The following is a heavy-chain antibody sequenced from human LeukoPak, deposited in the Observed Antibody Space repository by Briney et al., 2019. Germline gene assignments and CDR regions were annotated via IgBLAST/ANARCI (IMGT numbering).Heavy chain of an antibody. CDR1: GGSISGYY. CDR3: ASSSGDYALDC. D-gene: IGHD4-17*01. J-gene: IGHJ4*02. Sequence: PSETLSLTCTVSGGSISGYYWSWIRQPPGKGLEWIGYVYYTGSTNYNPSLKSRLTISVDTSKNQFSLKLTSVTAADTAVYYCASSSGDYALDCWGQGTLVTVSS. CDR2: VYYTGST. V-gene: IGHV4-59*12.